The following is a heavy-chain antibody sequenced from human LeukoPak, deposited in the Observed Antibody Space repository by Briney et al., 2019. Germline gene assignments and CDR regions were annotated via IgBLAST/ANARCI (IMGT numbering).Heavy chain of an antibody. CDR3: AGGYSSTSGVQH. CDR2: ISGSGGST. V-gene: IGHV3-23*01. CDR1: GFTFSSYA. D-gene: IGHD6-13*01. J-gene: IGHJ1*01. Sequence: TGGSLRLSCAASGFTFSSYAMSWVRQAPGKGLEWVSAISGSGGSTYYADSVKGRFTITRDNSKNTLYLQMNSLRAEDTAVYYCAGGYSSTSGVQHWGQGTLVTVSS.